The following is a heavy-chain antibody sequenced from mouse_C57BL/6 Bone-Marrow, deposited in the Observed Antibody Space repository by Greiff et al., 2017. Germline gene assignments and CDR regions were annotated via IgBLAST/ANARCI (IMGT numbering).Heavy chain of an antibody. J-gene: IGHJ3*01. D-gene: IGHD2-1*01. CDR2: IWTGGGT. Sequence: VQVVESGPGLVAPSQSLSITCTVSGFSLTSYAISWVRQPPGKGLEWLGVIWTGGGTNYNSALKSRLSISKDNSKSQVFLKMNSLQTDDTTRYYSAGGSTMVTTWGQGTLVTVSA. CDR1: GFSLTSYA. CDR3: AGGSTMVTT. V-gene: IGHV2-9-1*01.